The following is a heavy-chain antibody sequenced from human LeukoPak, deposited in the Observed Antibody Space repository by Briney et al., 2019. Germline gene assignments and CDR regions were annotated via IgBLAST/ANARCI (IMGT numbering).Heavy chain of an antibody. CDR3: AKDGIVVVPAAYYFDY. J-gene: IGHJ4*02. Sequence: GGSRRFSCAASGFTFSSYAMSWVRQAPGKGLEWVSAISGSGGSTYYADSVKGRFTISRDNSKNTLYLQMNSLRAEDTAVYYCAKDGIVVVPAAYYFDYWGQGTLVTVSS. V-gene: IGHV3-23*01. CDR1: GFTFSSYA. CDR2: ISGSGGST. D-gene: IGHD2-2*01.